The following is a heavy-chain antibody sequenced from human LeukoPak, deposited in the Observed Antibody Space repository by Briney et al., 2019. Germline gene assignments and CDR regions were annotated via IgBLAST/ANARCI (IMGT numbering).Heavy chain of an antibody. D-gene: IGHD3-22*01. Sequence: PSETLSLTCTVSGGSISSDDYYWSWIRQPPGKGLEWIGYIFYSGSSYYIPSLKSRLTISVDTSKNQFSLKLSSVTAADTAVYYCARDVVDSDGYFHGFDPWGQGTLVTVSS. J-gene: IGHJ5*02. CDR2: IFYSGSS. V-gene: IGHV4-30-4*01. CDR3: ARDVVDSDGYFHGFDP. CDR1: GGSISSDDYY.